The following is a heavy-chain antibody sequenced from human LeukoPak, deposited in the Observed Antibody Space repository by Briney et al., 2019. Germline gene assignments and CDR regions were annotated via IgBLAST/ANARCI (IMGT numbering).Heavy chain of an antibody. CDR3: ASHSSSWYGFDY. V-gene: IGHV3-74*01. CDR2: IKTDGSST. J-gene: IGHJ4*02. CDR1: GFTFSSYW. Sequence: GGSLRLSCAAFGFTFSSYWMDWVRQAPGKGLVWVSRIKTDGSSTSYADSVKGRFTISRDNSKNTLYLQMNSLRAEDTAVYYCASHSSSWYGFDYWGQGTLVTVSS. D-gene: IGHD6-13*01.